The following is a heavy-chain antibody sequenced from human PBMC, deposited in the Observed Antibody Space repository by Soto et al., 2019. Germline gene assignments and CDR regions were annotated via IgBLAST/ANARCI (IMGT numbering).Heavy chain of an antibody. CDR2: IYYSGST. CDR3: ARVRRTNYYGSGISA. V-gene: IGHV4-31*03. CDR1: GGSISSGGYY. Sequence: QVQLQESGPGLVKPSQTLSLTCTVSGGSISSGGYYWSWIRQHPGKGLEWIGYIYYSGSTYYNPSLKSRVTISVAKSKNQFALKLSAVTAADTAVYYCARVRRTNYYGSGISAWGQGTLVTVSS. J-gene: IGHJ4*02. D-gene: IGHD3-10*01.